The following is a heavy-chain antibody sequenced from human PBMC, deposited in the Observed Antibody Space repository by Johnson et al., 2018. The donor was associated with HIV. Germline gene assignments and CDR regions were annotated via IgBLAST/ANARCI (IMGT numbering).Heavy chain of an antibody. V-gene: IGHV3-23*04. J-gene: IGHJ3*02. CDR3: VKESKWESRTPHAFDM. Sequence: VQLVESGGGLVKPGGSLRLSCAASGFTFSSYAMSWVRQAPGKGLEWVSAISGSGGSTYYADSVTGRFTISRDNSKNTLYLQMKSLRPEDTAVYYCVKESKWESRTPHAFDMWGQGTMVTVSS. CDR2: ISGSGGST. D-gene: IGHD1-26*01. CDR1: GFTFSSYA.